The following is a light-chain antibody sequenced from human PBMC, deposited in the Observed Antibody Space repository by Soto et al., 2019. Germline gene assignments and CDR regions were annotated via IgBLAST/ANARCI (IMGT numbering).Light chain of an antibody. CDR1: QILGTY. CDR2: DAS. V-gene: IGKV3-11*01. Sequence: EVAFTQPPAILSLSPGDRATLSFRASQILGTYLAWYQQKPGQAPRLLIFDASNRATGIPVRFSGSGSGTEFTLSISSVQSEDFALYYCQQYNRWLRTFGQGTKVDI. J-gene: IGKJ1*01. CDR3: QQYNRWLRT.